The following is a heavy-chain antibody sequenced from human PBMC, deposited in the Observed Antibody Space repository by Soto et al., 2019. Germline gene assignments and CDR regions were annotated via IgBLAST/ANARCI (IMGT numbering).Heavy chain of an antibody. CDR3: AKGFFTLWFREG. D-gene: IGHD3-10*01. Sequence: EVQLLESGGGLVQPGGDLQLTCAASGFTCSTYAMPWVRQAPGKGLEWVSTISSSGHRTYFPDSVTGRFSISRDTSKNTLYLQMTSLRAEDTAVYYGAKGFFTLWFREGWGPGTLVTVSS. CDR1: GFTCSTYA. CDR2: ISSSGHRT. V-gene: IGHV3-23*01. J-gene: IGHJ4*02.